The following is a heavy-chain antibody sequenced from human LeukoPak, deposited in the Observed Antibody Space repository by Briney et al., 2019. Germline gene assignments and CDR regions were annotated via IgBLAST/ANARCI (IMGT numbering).Heavy chain of an antibody. V-gene: IGHV1-3*01. D-gene: IGHD3-3*01. CDR1: GYTFTSYA. CDR3: ARAKAIFGVVMAQYYYGMDV. CDR2: INAGNGNT. J-gene: IGHJ6*02. Sequence: EASVKVSCKASGYTFTSYAMHWVRQAPGQRLEWMGWINAGNGNTKYSQKFQGRVTITRDTSASTAYMELSSLRSEDTAVYYCARAKAIFGVVMAQYYYGMDVWGQGTTVTVSS.